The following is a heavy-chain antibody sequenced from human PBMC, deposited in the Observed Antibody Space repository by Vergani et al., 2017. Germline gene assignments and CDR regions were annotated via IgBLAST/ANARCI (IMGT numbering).Heavy chain of an antibody. CDR3: ARLSSGWDI. D-gene: IGHD6-19*01. J-gene: IGHJ3*02. CDR1: GESFSTHY. V-gene: IGHV4-34*01. Sequence: QVRLQQWGAGLLKASETLSLTCAVFGESFSTHYWSWIRQPPGKGLEWVGEINRSGSTNYNPSLKSRVTISVDTSKNQFSLKLTSVTAADPAVYYCARLSSGWDIWGQGTMVTVSS. CDR2: INRSGST.